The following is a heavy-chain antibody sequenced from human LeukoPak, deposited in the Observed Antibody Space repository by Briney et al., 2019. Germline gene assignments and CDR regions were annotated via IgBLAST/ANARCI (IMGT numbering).Heavy chain of an antibody. CDR3: ARANYYGSGSYDY. V-gene: IGHV3-21*01. CDR1: GFTFSSYA. CDR2: ISSSSSYI. Sequence: GGSLRLSCAASGFTFSSYAMSWVRQAPGKGLEWVSSISSSSSYIYYADSVRGRFTISGDNAKNSLYLQMNSLRAEDTAVYYCARANYYGSGSYDYWGQGTLVTVSS. D-gene: IGHD3-10*01. J-gene: IGHJ4*02.